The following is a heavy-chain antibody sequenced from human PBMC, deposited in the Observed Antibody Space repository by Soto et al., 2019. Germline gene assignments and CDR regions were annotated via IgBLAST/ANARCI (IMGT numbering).Heavy chain of an antibody. V-gene: IGHV4-39*01. CDR2: IYYSGST. D-gene: IGHD3-9*01. Sequence: SETLSLTCTVSGGSISSSSYYWGWIRQPPGKGLEWIGSIYYSGSTYYNPSLKSRVTISVDTSKNQFSLKLSSVTAADTAVYYCAGAGYEILTGSYKKQRYFDYWGRGTLVTVSS. CDR1: GGSISSSSYY. J-gene: IGHJ4*02. CDR3: AGAGYEILTGSYKKQRYFDY.